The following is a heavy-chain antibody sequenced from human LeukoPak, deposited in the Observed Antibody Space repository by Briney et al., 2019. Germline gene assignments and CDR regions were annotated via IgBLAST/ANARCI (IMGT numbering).Heavy chain of an antibody. J-gene: IGHJ4*02. CDR1: GGSFSGYY. CDR2: INHSGST. D-gene: IGHD5-12*01. V-gene: IGHV4-34*01. CDR3: ARRIVATKSSYDY. Sequence: PSETLSLTCAVYGGSFSGYYWSWTRQPPGKGLEWIGEINHSGSTNYNPSLKSRVTISVDTSKNQFSLKLSSVTAADTAVYYCARRIVATKSSYDYWGQGTLVTVSS.